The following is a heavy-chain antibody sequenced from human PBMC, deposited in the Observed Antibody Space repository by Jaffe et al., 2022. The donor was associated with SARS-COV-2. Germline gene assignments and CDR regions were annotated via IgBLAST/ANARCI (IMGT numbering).Heavy chain of an antibody. CDR3: ARDRDVFGSWRAIDY. CDR1: GFTFSSYG. CDR2: IWYDGSNK. J-gene: IGHJ4*02. V-gene: IGHV3-33*01. Sequence: QVQLVESGGGVVQPGRSLRLSCAASGFTFSSYGMHWVRQAPGKGLEWVAVIWYDGSNKYYADSVKGRFTISRDNSKNTLYLQMNSLRAEDTAVYYCARDRDVFGSWRAIDYLGQGSLVTVSS. D-gene: IGHD1-26*01.